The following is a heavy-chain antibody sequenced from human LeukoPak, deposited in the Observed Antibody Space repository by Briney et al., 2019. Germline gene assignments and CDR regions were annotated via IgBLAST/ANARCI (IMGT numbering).Heavy chain of an antibody. J-gene: IGHJ4*02. V-gene: IGHV4-34*01. D-gene: IGHD6-6*01. Sequence: SETLSLTCAVYGGSFSGYYWSWIRQPPGKGLEWIGEINHSGSTNYNPSLKSRVTISVDTSKNQFSLKLSSVTAADTAVYYCARVGSIAARPDYWGQGTLVTVSP. CDR1: GGSFSGYY. CDR3: ARVGSIAARPDY. CDR2: INHSGST.